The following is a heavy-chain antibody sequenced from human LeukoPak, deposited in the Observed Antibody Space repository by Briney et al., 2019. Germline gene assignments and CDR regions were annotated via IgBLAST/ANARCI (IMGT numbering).Heavy chain of an antibody. CDR3: ARAGVCTTTSCDGGIDY. J-gene: IGHJ4*02. CDR2: ISTTSNYI. D-gene: IGHD2-2*01. V-gene: IGHV3-21*06. CDR1: GFTFSSYN. Sequence: GGSLRLSCAASGFTFSSYNMKWVRQAPGKGLEWVSFISTTSNYIYYADSVKGRFTISRDNAKNSLYLQMNSLRGEDAALYYCARAGVCTTTSCDGGIDYWGQGTLVTASS.